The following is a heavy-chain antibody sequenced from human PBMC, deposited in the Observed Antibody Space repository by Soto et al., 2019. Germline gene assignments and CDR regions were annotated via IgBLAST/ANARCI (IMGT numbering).Heavy chain of an antibody. Sequence: LRLSCAASGFTFSSYAMHWVRQAPGKGLEWVAVISYDGSNKYYADSVKGRFTISRDNSKNTLYLQMNSLRAEDTAVYYCARGYYDFWSGYLYYYGMDVWGQGTTVTVSS. V-gene: IGHV3-30-3*01. D-gene: IGHD3-3*01. J-gene: IGHJ6*02. CDR2: ISYDGSNK. CDR1: GFTFSSYA. CDR3: ARGYYDFWSGYLYYYGMDV.